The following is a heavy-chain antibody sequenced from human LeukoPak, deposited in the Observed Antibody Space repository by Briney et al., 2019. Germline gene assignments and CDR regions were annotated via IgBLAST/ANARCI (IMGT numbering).Heavy chain of an antibody. J-gene: IGHJ4*02. D-gene: IGHD2-15*01. CDR3: ARAYCSAGDCYEFDY. Sequence: ASVKVSCKAYGYTFTGYYMHWVRQAPGQGLEWIGWINPNNGGTNYARKFHGRVTMTRDTSISTLYMELSSLRSDDTAVYYCARAYCSAGDCYEFDYWGQGTLVTVSS. V-gene: IGHV1-2*02. CDR2: INPNNGGT. CDR1: GYTFTGYY.